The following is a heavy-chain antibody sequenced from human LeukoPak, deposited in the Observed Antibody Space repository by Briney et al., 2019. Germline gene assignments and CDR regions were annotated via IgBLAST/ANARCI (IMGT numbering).Heavy chain of an antibody. CDR3: SRRTSIAARGFDY. CDR1: GFTFSGSA. D-gene: IGHD6-6*01. V-gene: IGHV3-73*01. CDR2: IRSKANSYAT. Sequence: GGSLRLSCAASGFTFSGSAMHWVRQASGKGLEWVGRIRSKANSYATAYAASVKGRFTISRDDSKNTAYLQMNSLKTEDTAVYYCSRRTSIAARGFDYWGQGTLVTVSS. J-gene: IGHJ4*02.